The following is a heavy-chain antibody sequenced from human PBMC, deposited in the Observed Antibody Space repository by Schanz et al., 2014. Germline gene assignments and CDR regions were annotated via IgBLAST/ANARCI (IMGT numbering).Heavy chain of an antibody. Sequence: QVQLVQSGAEVKKPGASVKVSCTASGFNFNNYDINWVRQATGQGLEWMGWMNPKTGNTDYAQKFQCRVSMTLVTSTSTAYLDLSRLRSEDTGVYYCARALKGKVAIFGVIAAQNYYYMDVWGKGTTVTVSS. D-gene: IGHD3-3*01. CDR1: GFNFNNYD. J-gene: IGHJ6*03. V-gene: IGHV1-8*01. CDR3: ARALKGKVAIFGVIAAQNYYYMDV. CDR2: MNPKTGNT.